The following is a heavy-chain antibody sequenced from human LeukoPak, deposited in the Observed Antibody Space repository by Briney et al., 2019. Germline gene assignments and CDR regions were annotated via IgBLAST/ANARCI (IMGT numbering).Heavy chain of an antibody. CDR3: ARDRGPSSGRNWFDP. J-gene: IGHJ5*02. CDR1: GYTFTGYY. V-gene: IGHV1-2*02. CDR2: INPNSGGT. Sequence: GASVKVSCKASGYTFTGYYMHWVRQAPGQGLEWMGWINPNSGGTNYAQKFQGRVTMTRDTSTSTAYMELSRLRSDDTAVYYCARDRGPSSGRNWFDPWGQGTLVTVSS. D-gene: IGHD3-22*01.